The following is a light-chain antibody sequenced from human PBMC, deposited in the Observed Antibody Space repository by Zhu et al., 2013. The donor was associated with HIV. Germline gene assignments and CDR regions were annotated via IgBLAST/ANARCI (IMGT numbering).Light chain of an antibody. V-gene: IGKV1-9*01. Sequence: DVQMTQSPSSLSASVGDRVTITCRASQDIDRYLAWYQQTPGKAPKLLIYAASNLQSGVPSSFSGSGSGTDFTLTISSLRPEDFATYYCQQLNSYPRLTFGGGTKVEIK. CDR2: AAS. J-gene: IGKJ4*01. CDR1: QDIDRY. CDR3: QQLNSYPRLT.